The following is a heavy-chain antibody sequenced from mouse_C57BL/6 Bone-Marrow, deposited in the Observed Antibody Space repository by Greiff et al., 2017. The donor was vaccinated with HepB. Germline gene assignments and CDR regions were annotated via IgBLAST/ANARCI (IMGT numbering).Heavy chain of an antibody. CDR2: INPYNGGT. Sequence: EVQLQQSGPVLVKPGASVKMSCKASGYTFTDYYMNWVKQSHGKSLEWIGVINPYNGGTSYNQKFKGKATLTVDKSSSTAYMELNSLTSEDSAVYYCARGGTVVHFDYWGQGTTLTVSS. V-gene: IGHV1-19*01. J-gene: IGHJ2*01. D-gene: IGHD1-1*01. CDR3: ARGGTVVHFDY. CDR1: GYTFTDYY.